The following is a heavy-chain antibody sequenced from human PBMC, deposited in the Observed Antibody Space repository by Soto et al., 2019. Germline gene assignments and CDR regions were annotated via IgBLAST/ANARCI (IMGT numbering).Heavy chain of an antibody. J-gene: IGHJ6*02. V-gene: IGHV1-69*01. Sequence: TCKASGGTFSSYAISWVRQAPGQGLEWMGGIIPIFGTANYAQKFQGRVTITADESTSTAYMELSSLRSEDTAVYYCASAITIFGVVPDRPYYYYGMDVWGQGTTVTVSS. CDR3: ASAITIFGVVPDRPYYYYGMDV. D-gene: IGHD3-3*01. CDR2: IIPIFGTA. CDR1: GGTFSSYA.